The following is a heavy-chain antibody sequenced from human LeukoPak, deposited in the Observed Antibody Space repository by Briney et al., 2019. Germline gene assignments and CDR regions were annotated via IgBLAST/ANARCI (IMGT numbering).Heavy chain of an antibody. D-gene: IGHD3-22*01. V-gene: IGHV3-21*06. CDR1: QFSFRSYS. J-gene: IGHJ4*02. CDR3: VRLRRNGDTSGYYYYYDY. CDR2: INKGATHT. Sequence: GGSLRLSCAASQFSFRSYSFNWVRQAPGQGLEWVASINKGATHTYYADSMRGRFTVSRDDAKNSLFLQMHSLSAEDTAVYYCVRLRRNGDTSGYYYYYDYWGRGTLVAVSS.